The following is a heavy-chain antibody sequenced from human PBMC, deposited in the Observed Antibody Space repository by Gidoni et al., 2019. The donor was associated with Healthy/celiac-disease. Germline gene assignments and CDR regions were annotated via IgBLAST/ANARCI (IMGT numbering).Heavy chain of an antibody. CDR1: GFTFSRYS. J-gene: IGHJ3*02. D-gene: IGHD3-22*01. Sequence: EVQLVESGGGMVKPGGSLRLSCAASGFTFSRYSMNWVRQAPGKGLEWVSSISSISSYIYYADSVKGRFTISRDNAKNSLYLQRNSLRAEDTAVYYCARWSYYYDSDDAFDIWGQGTMVTVSS. CDR2: ISSISSYI. CDR3: ARWSYYYDSDDAFDI. V-gene: IGHV3-21*01.